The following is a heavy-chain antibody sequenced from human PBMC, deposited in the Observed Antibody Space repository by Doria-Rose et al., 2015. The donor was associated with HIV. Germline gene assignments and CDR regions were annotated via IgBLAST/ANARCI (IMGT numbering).Heavy chain of an antibody. J-gene: IGHJ4*02. D-gene: IGHD3-16*01. CDR1: GFTVSSNC. Sequence: VQLVQSGGGLVQPGGSLRLSCAASGFTVSSNCMSWVRQAPGKGLEWVSVIYSDGRTYYADSVKGRFTVSRDNSKNTLYLQINSLRAEDTAVYYCARDPFQSWAYWGQGTLVTVSS. CDR2: IYSDGRT. V-gene: IGHV3-66*01. CDR3: ARDPFQSWAY.